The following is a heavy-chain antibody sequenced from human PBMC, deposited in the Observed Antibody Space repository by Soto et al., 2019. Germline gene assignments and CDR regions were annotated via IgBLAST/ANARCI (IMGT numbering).Heavy chain of an antibody. Sequence: GASVKVSCKASGYTFTSYGISWVRQAPGQGLEWMGWISAYNGNTNYAQKLQGRVTMTTDTSTSTAYMELRSLRSDDTAVYYCVRDRAPRYCSGGSCYSAAWFDPWGQGTLVTVSS. CDR1: GYTFTSYG. J-gene: IGHJ5*02. CDR3: VRDRAPRYCSGGSCYSAAWFDP. CDR2: ISAYNGNT. D-gene: IGHD2-15*01. V-gene: IGHV1-18*01.